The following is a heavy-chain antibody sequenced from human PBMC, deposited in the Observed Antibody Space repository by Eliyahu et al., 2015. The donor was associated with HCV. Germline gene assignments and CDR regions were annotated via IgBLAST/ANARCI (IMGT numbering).Heavy chain of an antibody. Sequence: EVQLVESGGGLVKPGGSLRLSCAASGFTFSNAWMSWVRQAPGKGLEWVGRIKSKTDGGTTDYAAPVKGRFTISRDDSKNTLYLQMNSLKTEDTAVYYCTTKALYYYGSGRAGWFDPWGQGTLVTVSS. CDR3: TTKALYYYGSGRAGWFDP. CDR1: GFTFSNAW. V-gene: IGHV3-15*01. J-gene: IGHJ5*02. D-gene: IGHD3-10*01. CDR2: IKSKTDGGTT.